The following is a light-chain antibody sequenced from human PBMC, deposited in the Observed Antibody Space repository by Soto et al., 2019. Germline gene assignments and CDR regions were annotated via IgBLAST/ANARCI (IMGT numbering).Light chain of an antibody. V-gene: IGKV1-39*01. J-gene: IGKJ1*01. CDR2: AAS. Sequence: DIRMTQSPSSLSASVGDRVTITCRASQSISSYLNWYQQKPGKAPKLLIYAASSLQSGVPSRFSGSGSGTDFTLTISSLQPEDFATYYCQQSYSTPPRWTFGQGTKVEIK. CDR1: QSISSY. CDR3: QQSYSTPPRWT.